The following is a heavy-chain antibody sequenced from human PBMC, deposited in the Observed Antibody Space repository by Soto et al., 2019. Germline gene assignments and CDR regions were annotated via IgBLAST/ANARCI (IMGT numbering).Heavy chain of an antibody. Sequence: QVRLEESGPGLVKPSQTLSLICTVSGGSINNGNYFWNWIRHHPENGLEWIGYIYYSGSTRYNPSLKNRATMSIDKSKNQLALRLNSVTAAETGVYISARDGDYGGSRGGMDVWGRGTTVMVSS. D-gene: IGHD2-15*01. V-gene: IGHV4-31*03. J-gene: IGHJ6*02. CDR1: GGSINNGNYF. CDR2: IYYSGST. CDR3: ARDGDYGGSRGGMDV.